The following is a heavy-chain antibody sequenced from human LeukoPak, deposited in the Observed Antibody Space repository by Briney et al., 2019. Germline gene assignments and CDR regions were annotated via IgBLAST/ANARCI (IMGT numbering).Heavy chain of an antibody. CDR3: ARGGRRYSYGYADY. J-gene: IGHJ4*02. D-gene: IGHD5-18*01. Sequence: PSETLSLTCAVYGGSFSGYYWSWIRQPPGKGLEWIGEINHSGSTNYNPSLKSRVTISVDTSKNQFSLKLSSVTAADTAVYYCARGGRRYSYGYADYWGQGTLVTVSS. V-gene: IGHV4-34*01. CDR1: GGSFSGYY. CDR2: INHSGST.